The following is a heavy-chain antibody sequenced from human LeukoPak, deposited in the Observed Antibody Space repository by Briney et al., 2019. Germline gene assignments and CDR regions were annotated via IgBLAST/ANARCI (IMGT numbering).Heavy chain of an antibody. CDR1: GGSFSGYY. Sequence: SGTLSLTCAVYGGSFSGYYWSWIRQPQGKGLEWIGEINHSGSTNYNPSLKSRVTISVDTSKNQFSLKLSSVTAADTAVYYCARREVRAHFDYWGQGTLVTVSS. V-gene: IGHV4-34*01. J-gene: IGHJ4*02. CDR2: INHSGST. CDR3: ARREVRAHFDY.